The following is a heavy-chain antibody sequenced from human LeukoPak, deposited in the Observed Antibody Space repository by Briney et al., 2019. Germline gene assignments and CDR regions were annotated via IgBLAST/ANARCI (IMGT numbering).Heavy chain of an antibody. D-gene: IGHD4/OR15-4a*01. Sequence: GGSLRLSCAASGFTFNNYHMHWVRQAPGKGLEWVAVIWYDEGNKYYADSVKGRFTISRDNSKNTLYLQMNSLRAEDTAVYYCARDDYGPYFHYWGQGTLVTVSS. J-gene: IGHJ1*01. V-gene: IGHV3-33*01. CDR3: ARDDYGPYFHY. CDR2: IWYDEGNK. CDR1: GFTFNNYH.